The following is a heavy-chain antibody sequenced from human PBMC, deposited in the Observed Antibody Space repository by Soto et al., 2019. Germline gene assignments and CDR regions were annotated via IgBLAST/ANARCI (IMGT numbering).Heavy chain of an antibody. D-gene: IGHD3-9*01. CDR3: ARDLYHYDILTGYVYYYGMDV. J-gene: IGHJ6*02. Sequence: SETLSLTCTVSGGSISSSSYYWGWIRQPPGKGLEWIGSIYYSGSTYYNPSLKSRVTISVDTSKNQFSLKLSSVTAADTAVYYCARDLYHYDILTGYVYYYGMDVWGQGTTVTVSS. CDR1: GGSISSSSYY. CDR2: IYYSGST. V-gene: IGHV4-39*07.